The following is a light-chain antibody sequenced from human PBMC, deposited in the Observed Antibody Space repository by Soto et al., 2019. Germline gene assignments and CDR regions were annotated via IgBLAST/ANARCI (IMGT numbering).Light chain of an antibody. Sequence: QSALTQPASVSRSPGQSITISCTGTSSDVGDYNSVSWYQQHPGKAPKLMIYDVSNRPSGVSNRFSGSKSGNTASLTISGLQAEDEADYYCSSYTSSSTLEFGGGTKLTVL. CDR2: DVS. CDR1: SSDVGDYNS. V-gene: IGLV2-14*01. J-gene: IGLJ2*01. CDR3: SSYTSSSTLE.